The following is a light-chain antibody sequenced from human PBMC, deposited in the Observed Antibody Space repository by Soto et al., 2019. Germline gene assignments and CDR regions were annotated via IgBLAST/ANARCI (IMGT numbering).Light chain of an antibody. Sequence: ESVLTQSPGTLSLSPGERATLSCRTSQIVSTNYLAWYQQKPGQAPRLLIYGASNRATGIPDRFSGSGSGTDFTLTINRLEPEDFAVYYCQQYGNSETFGQGTKLEIK. J-gene: IGKJ2*01. CDR3: QQYGNSET. CDR1: QIVSTNY. CDR2: GAS. V-gene: IGKV3-20*01.